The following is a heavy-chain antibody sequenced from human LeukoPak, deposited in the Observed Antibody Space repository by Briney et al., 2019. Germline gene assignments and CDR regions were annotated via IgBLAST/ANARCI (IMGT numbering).Heavy chain of an antibody. J-gene: IGHJ4*02. Sequence: PGGSLRLSCAASGFTFSSDGMHWVRQAPGKGLEWLAVIWYDGDRKYYADSVKGGFTISADKSKNTVYLEMNSLRGEDTAVYYCAIDGESIAARLDYWGQGTLVTVSS. CDR2: IWYDGDRK. CDR1: GFTFSSDG. CDR3: AIDGESIAARLDY. D-gene: IGHD6-6*01. V-gene: IGHV3-33*01.